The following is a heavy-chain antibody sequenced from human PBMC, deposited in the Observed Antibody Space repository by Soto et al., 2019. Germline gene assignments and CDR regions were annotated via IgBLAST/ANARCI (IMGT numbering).Heavy chain of an antibody. CDR1: GGSISSGGYA. J-gene: IGHJ4*02. CDR3: DRVPDY. D-gene: IGHD2-2*01. Sequence: TLSLTCAVSGGSISSGGYAWSWIRQRPGKVLEGIGYMYHSGRTYYNPSLKSRVTISIDRSKNQLSLTLSSVPAEAPAVYYCDRVPDYWGQGILATVSS. V-gene: IGHV4-30-2*01. CDR2: MYHSGRT.